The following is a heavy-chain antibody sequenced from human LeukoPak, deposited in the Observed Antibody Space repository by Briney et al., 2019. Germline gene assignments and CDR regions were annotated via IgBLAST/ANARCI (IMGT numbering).Heavy chain of an antibody. V-gene: IGHV5-51*01. D-gene: IGHD3-10*01. CDR2: IYPGDSDT. CDR1: GYSFTSYW. J-gene: IGHJ4*02. CDR3: ARVRDLWFGDFDY. Sequence: GESLKISCKGSGYSFTSYWIGWVRQMPGKGLEWMGIIYPGDSDTRYSPSFQGQVTISADKSISTAYLQWSSPKASDTAVYYCARVRDLWFGDFDYWGQGTLVTVSS.